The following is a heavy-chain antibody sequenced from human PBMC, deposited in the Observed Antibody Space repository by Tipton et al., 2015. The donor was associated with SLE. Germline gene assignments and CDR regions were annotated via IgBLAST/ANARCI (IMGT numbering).Heavy chain of an antibody. Sequence: SLRLSCAASGFTFSSYSMNWVRQAPGKGLEWVSSISSSSSYIYYADSVKGRFTISKDNAKNSLYLQMNSLRAEDTAVYYCARGGRLGSYFDYWGQGTLVTVSS. CDR3: ARGGRLGSYFDY. CDR2: ISSSSSYI. J-gene: IGHJ4*02. V-gene: IGHV3-21*01. CDR1: GFTFSSYS. D-gene: IGHD1-26*01.